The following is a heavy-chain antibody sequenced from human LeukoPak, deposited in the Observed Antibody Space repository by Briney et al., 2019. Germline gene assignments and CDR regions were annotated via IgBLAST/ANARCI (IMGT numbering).Heavy chain of an antibody. D-gene: IGHD3-3*01. Sequence: AGCLRLSCAASEFTFSSYTMHWVRQAPGTGLGWVSSITTRSRYIYYADSVKGRFTISRDNAKNSVFLEMNSLRVDDTAIYYCAKDARIFGVINYFDSWGPGTLVTLSS. CDR1: EFTFSSYT. V-gene: IGHV3-21*01. CDR2: ITTRSRYI. CDR3: AKDARIFGVINYFDS. J-gene: IGHJ4*02.